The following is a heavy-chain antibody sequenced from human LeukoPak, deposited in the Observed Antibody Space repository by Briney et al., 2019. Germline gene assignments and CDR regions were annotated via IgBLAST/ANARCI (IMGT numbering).Heavy chain of an antibody. V-gene: IGHV3-21*01. J-gene: IGHJ5*02. Sequence: PGGSLRLSCAASGFTFSSYSMNWVRQAPGKGLEWVSSISSSSSYIYYADSVKGRFTISRDNAKNSLYLQMNSLRAEDTAVYYCARDSSSWYPGWFDPWGQGTLVTVSS. D-gene: IGHD6-13*01. CDR3: ARDSSSWYPGWFDP. CDR1: GFTFSSYS. CDR2: ISSSSSYI.